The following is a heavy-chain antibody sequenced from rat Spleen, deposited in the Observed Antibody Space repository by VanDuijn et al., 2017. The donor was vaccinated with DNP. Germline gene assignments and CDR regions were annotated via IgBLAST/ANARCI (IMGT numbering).Heavy chain of an antibody. CDR1: GFTFSSYW. D-gene: IGHD1-1*01. CDR3: AKDLQWYAMDA. J-gene: IGHJ4*01. Sequence: EVQLVESGGGLVQPGRSLKLSCVASGFTFSSYWMFWVRQAPGKGLEWVASIDADGGHTVYPDSVKGRFTIFRDNAENTVYLQMNSMRSEDTATYYCAKDLQWYAMDAWGQGTSVTVSS. CDR2: IDADGGHT. V-gene: IGHV5-58*01.